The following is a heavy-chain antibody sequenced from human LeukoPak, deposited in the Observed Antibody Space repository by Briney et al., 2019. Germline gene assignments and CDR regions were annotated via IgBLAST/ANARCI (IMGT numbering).Heavy chain of an antibody. V-gene: IGHV4-39*07. CDR3: ARDNLWFGELPYYYMDV. CDR1: SGSISTSNYY. CDR2: IFYSGST. D-gene: IGHD3-10*01. J-gene: IGHJ6*03. Sequence: PSETLSLTCTVSSGSISTSNYYWGWVRQPPGKALEWIGNIFYSGSTYYSPSLKSRVTISLDTSRNQFSLKLSSVTAADTAVYYCARDNLWFGELPYYYMDVWGEGTTVTISS.